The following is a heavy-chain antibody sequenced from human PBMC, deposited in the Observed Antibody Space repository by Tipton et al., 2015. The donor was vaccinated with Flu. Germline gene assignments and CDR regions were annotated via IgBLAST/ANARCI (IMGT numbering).Heavy chain of an antibody. CDR1: GFTFDDYA. CDR2: ISWNGVSI. Sequence: SLRLSCAASGFTFDDYAMHWVRQAPGKGLEWVSGISWNGVSIDYADSVKGRFTISRDNARNSLYLQMNSLRPDDTAFYYCAKDMSNGWQALDYWGQGTLVTASS. V-gene: IGHV3-9*01. J-gene: IGHJ4*02. D-gene: IGHD6-19*01. CDR3: AKDMSNGWQALDY.